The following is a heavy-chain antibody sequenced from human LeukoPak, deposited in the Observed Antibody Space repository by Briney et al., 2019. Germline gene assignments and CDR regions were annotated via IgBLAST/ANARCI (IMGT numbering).Heavy chain of an antibody. CDR2: ISSSGSTI. CDR3: AKDSGYLRYSGSYYTDY. V-gene: IGHV3-48*03. D-gene: IGHD1-26*01. J-gene: IGHJ4*02. CDR1: GFTFSSYE. Sequence: GGSLRLSCAASGFTFSSYEMNWVRQAPGKGLEWVSYISSSGSTIYYADSVKGRFTISRDNSKNTLYLQMNSLRAEDTAVYYCAKDSGYLRYSGSYYTDYWGQGTLVTVSS.